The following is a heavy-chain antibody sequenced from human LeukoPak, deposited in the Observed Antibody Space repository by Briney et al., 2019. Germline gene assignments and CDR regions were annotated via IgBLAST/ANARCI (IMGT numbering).Heavy chain of an antibody. CDR3: ASASNRSGSYFYYYGMDV. CDR1: GGSISNGGYY. V-gene: IGHV4-31*03. Sequence: PSQTLSLTCTVSGGSISNGGYYWTWIRQHPGKGLEWIGFIYYSGGTYYNPSLKSRVSISVDTSKNQFSLKLSSVTAADTAVYYCASASNRSGSYFYYYGMDVWGQGTTVTVSS. D-gene: IGHD3-10*01. J-gene: IGHJ6*02. CDR2: IYYSGGT.